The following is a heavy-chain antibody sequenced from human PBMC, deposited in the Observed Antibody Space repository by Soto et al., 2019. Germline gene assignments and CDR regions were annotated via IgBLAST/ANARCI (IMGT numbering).Heavy chain of an antibody. CDR2: IWYDGSNK. Sequence: TGGSLRLSCAASGFTFSSYGMHWVRQAPGKGLEWVAVIWYDGSNKYYVDSVKGRFTISRDNSKNTLYLQMNSLRAEDTAVYYCARVRYCSSTSCHYMDVWGKGTTVTVSS. J-gene: IGHJ6*03. D-gene: IGHD2-2*01. V-gene: IGHV3-33*01. CDR1: GFTFSSYG. CDR3: ARVRYCSSTSCHYMDV.